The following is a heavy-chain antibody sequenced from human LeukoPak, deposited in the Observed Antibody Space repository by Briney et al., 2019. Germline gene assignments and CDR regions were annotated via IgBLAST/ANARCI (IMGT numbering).Heavy chain of an antibody. J-gene: IGHJ4*02. V-gene: IGHV3-74*01. D-gene: IGHD3-22*01. CDR1: GFSFSTYW. CDR3: ARDASDYYYDSSPRGYFDY. Sequence: GGSLRLSCEASGFSFSTYWMHWVRQAPGKELVWVSRISGDGSSIDFADSVKGRFTISRDNAKNSLYLQMNSLRAGDTAVYYCARDASDYYYDSSPRGYFDYWGQGTLVTVSS. CDR2: ISGDGSSI.